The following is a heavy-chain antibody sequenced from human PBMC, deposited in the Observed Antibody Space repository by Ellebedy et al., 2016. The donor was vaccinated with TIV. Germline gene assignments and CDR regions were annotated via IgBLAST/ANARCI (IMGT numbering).Heavy chain of an antibody. CDR1: GFTVSSNY. D-gene: IGHD6-13*01. CDR2: ISGSGGST. CDR3: AKTPYSSSWYPTPDY. Sequence: GGSLRLSCAASGFTVSSNYVSWVRQAPGKGLEWVSAISGSGGSTYYADSVKGRFTISRDNSKNTLYLQMNSLRAEDTAVYYCAKTPYSSSWYPTPDYWGQGTLVTVSS. J-gene: IGHJ4*02. V-gene: IGHV3-23*01.